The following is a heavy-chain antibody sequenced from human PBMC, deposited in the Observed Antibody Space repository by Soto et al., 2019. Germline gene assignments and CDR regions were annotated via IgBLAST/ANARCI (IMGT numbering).Heavy chain of an antibody. D-gene: IGHD2-21*02. V-gene: IGHV3-21*01. CDR3: AREETAWPLAYGLDV. CDR2: IGRRSDI. Sequence: GGSLRLSCEASGFSFSTYSMHWVRQAPGKGLEWVSSIGRRSDIYYADSVKGRFTISRDNAKNSVSLQMNSLRDEDTAVYYCAREETAWPLAYGLDVWGQGTTVTVS. CDR1: GFSFSTYS. J-gene: IGHJ6*02.